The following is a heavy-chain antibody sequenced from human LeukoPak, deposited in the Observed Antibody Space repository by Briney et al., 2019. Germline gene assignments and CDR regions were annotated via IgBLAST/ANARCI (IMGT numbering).Heavy chain of an antibody. D-gene: IGHD3-3*01. J-gene: IGHJ6*03. Sequence: SETLSLTCTVSGGSISSSSYYWGWIRQPPGKGLEWIGSIYYSGSTYYNPSLKSRVTITVDMSKSQFSLKLSSVTAADTAVYYCAREAPLWSGSNYYYYMDVWGKGTTVTVSS. CDR3: AREAPLWSGSNYYYYMDV. CDR1: GGSISSSSYY. V-gene: IGHV4-39*07. CDR2: IYYSGST.